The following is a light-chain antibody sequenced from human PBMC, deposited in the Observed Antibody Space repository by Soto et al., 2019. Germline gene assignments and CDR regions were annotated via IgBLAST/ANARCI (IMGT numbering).Light chain of an antibody. CDR3: QSADSSGSYT. CDR2: KDN. J-gene: IGLJ3*02. CDR1: ALPDQY. V-gene: IGLV3-25*02. Sequence: SYELTQPPSVSVSPGQTARITCSGDALPDQYAYWYQQRPGQAPVLVLYKDNERSTGIPERFSGSTSGTTATLTVSGVQAEDEADYYCQSADSSGSYTFGGGTKLTVL.